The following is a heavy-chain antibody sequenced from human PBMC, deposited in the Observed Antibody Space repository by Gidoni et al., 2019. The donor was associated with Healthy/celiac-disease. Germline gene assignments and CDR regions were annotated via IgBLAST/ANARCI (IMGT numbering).Heavy chain of an antibody. D-gene: IGHD2-21*02. CDR1: GFTFSNAW. Sequence: EVQLVESGGGLVKPGGSLRLSCAASGFTFSNAWMSWVRQAPGKGLEWVGRIKSKTDGGTTDYAAPVKGRFTISRDDSKNTLYLQMNSLKTEDTAVYYCTTATVVTHWAFDIWGQGTMVTVSS. CDR2: IKSKTDGGTT. CDR3: TTATVVTHWAFDI. V-gene: IGHV3-15*01. J-gene: IGHJ3*02.